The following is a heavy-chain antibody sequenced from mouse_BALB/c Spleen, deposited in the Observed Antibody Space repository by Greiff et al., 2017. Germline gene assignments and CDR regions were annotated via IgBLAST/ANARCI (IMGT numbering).Heavy chain of an antibody. V-gene: IGHV5-6-5*01. J-gene: IGHJ3*01. CDR2: ISSGGST. Sequence: EVQLVESGGGLVKPGGSLKLSCAASGFTFSSYAMSWVRQTPEKRLEWVASISSGGSTYYPDSVKGRFTISRDNARNILYLQMSSLRSEDTAMYYCARVYDYDGAWCAYWGQGTLVTVSA. D-gene: IGHD2-4*01. CDR1: GFTFSSYA. CDR3: ARVYDYDGAWCAY.